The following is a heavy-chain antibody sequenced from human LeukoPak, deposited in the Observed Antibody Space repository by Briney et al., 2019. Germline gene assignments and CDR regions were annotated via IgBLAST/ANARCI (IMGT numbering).Heavy chain of an antibody. CDR1: GFTFDDYG. D-gene: IGHD1-26*01. Sequence: PGGSLRLSCAASGFTFDDYGMNWVRQAPGKGLEWVAGINWNGGSTSYADSLKGRFTISRDNAKNSLYLQMNGLRAEDTALYYCARVRVVWDLDDAFDIWGQGTMVTVSS. CDR2: INWNGGST. CDR3: ARVRVVWDLDDAFDI. J-gene: IGHJ3*02. V-gene: IGHV3-20*04.